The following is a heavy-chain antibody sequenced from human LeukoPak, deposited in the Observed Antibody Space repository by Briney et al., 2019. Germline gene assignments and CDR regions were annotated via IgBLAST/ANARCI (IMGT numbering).Heavy chain of an antibody. Sequence: GESLRLSCAASGFTFSTYEINWVRQAPGKGLEWLSHISTSGSSIHYADSVKGRFTISRDNAKNSLYLQMNSLRVEDTAVYYCARDATTELGTVYMDVWGKGTTVTISS. J-gene: IGHJ6*03. CDR2: ISTSGSSI. V-gene: IGHV3-48*03. D-gene: IGHD4-17*01. CDR1: GFTFSTYE. CDR3: ARDATTELGTVYMDV.